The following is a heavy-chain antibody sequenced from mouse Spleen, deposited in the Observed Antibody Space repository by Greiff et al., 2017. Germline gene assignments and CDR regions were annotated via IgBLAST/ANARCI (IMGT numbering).Heavy chain of an antibody. CDR1: GYTFTSYW. CDR2: IHPSDSDT. V-gene: IGHV1-74*01. Sequence: QVQLKQPGAELVKPGASVKVSCKASGYTFTSYWMPWVKQRPGQGLEWIGRIHPSDSDTNYNQKFKGKATLTVDKSSSTAYMQLSSLTSEDSAVYYCAIIGNYTVAWFAYWGQGTLVTVSA. CDR3: AIIGNYTVAWFAY. J-gene: IGHJ3*01. D-gene: IGHD2-1*01.